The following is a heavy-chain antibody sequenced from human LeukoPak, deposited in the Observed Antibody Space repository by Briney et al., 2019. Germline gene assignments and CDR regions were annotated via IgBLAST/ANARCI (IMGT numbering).Heavy chain of an antibody. CDR1: GSTFRSYG. CDR2: ISYDGSNK. J-gene: IGHJ4*02. Sequence: GGSVRLSCAASGSTFRSYGMHWVRHAPGKGLEWLAYISYDGSNKFYADSVKGRFTIPRHNPKNTLSLQMNSQRAEDTAVYYCEKVAADGTVSRDYWGQGTLVTVSS. CDR3: EKVAADGTVSRDY. V-gene: IGHV3-30*18. D-gene: IGHD6-13*01.